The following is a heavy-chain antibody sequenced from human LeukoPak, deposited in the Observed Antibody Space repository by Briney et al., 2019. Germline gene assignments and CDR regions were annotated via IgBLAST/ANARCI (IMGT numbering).Heavy chain of an antibody. Sequence: PSETLSLTCTVSGGSISSSSYYWGWVRQTPGKGLEWIGSIYYSGSTYYYPSLKSRVTISVDTSKNQFSLKLSSVTAADTAVYYCARHEITMVRGVIPYYFDYWGQGTLVTVSS. CDR2: IYYSGST. CDR1: GGSISSSSYY. J-gene: IGHJ4*02. CDR3: ARHEITMVRGVIPYYFDY. D-gene: IGHD3-10*01. V-gene: IGHV4-39*01.